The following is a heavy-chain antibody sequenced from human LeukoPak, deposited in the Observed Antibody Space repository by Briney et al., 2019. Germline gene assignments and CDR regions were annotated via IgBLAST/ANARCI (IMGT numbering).Heavy chain of an antibody. J-gene: IGHJ4*02. D-gene: IGHD2-15*01. CDR3: ARTIYCSGGSCGVAYYFDY. V-gene: IGHV1-18*01. CDR1: GYTFTSYG. Sequence: ASVKVSCKASGYTFTSYGISWVRQAPGQGLEWMGWISAYNGNTNYAQKLQGRVTMTTDTSTSTAYMELRSLRSDDTAVYYCARTIYCSGGSCGVAYYFDYWGQGTLVTVSS. CDR2: ISAYNGNT.